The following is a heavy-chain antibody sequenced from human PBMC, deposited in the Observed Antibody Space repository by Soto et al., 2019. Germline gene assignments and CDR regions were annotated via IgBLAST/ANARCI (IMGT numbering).Heavy chain of an antibody. D-gene: IGHD2-15*01. V-gene: IGHV4-39*01. J-gene: IGHJ6*02. CDR2: IYYSGST. CDR3: ASPAGYCSGGSCGTYYYYGMDV. CDR1: GGSISSSSYY. Sequence: QLQLQESGPGLVKPSETLSLTCTVSGGSISSSSYYWGWIRQPPGKGLEWIGRIYYSGSTYYNPSLKSRVTISVDTSKNQLSLKLSAVTAADTAVYYCASPAGYCSGGSCGTYYYYGMDVWGQGTTVTVSS.